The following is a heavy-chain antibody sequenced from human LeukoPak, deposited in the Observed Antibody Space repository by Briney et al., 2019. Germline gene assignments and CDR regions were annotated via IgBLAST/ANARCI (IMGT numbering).Heavy chain of an antibody. J-gene: IGHJ4*02. Sequence: SETLSLTCTVSGGSISSYYWGWIRQPPGKGLEYIGWIFYSGSTKYNPSLNSRITISVDTSKNQFSLRLSSVTAADTAVYFCARHSNSGTYPLDSWGQGTLATVSS. V-gene: IGHV4-59*01. CDR1: GGSISSYY. D-gene: IGHD3-10*01. CDR3: ARHSNSGTYPLDS. CDR2: IFYSGST.